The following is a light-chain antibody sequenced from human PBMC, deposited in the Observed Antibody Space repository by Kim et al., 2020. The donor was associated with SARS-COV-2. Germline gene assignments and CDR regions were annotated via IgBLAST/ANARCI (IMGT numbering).Light chain of an antibody. Sequence: ASVRDRVTITCRASQDSRNDLGLYQQNPGRAPRRLIYGASSLQSGVPSRVSGSGSGTEFTLTISSVQPEDFATYFCLQHKTYPITFGQGTRLEIK. V-gene: IGKV1-17*01. J-gene: IGKJ5*01. CDR2: GAS. CDR1: QDSRND. CDR3: LQHKTYPIT.